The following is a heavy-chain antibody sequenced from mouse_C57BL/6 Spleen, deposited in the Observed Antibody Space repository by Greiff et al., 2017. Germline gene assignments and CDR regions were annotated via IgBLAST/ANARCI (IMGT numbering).Heavy chain of an antibody. D-gene: IGHD1-1*01. CDR3: ARERDYYGSSLYAMDY. CDR1: GFTFSDYY. Sequence: DVKLVASEGGLVQPGSSMKLSCTASGFTFSDYYMAWVRQVPEKGLEWVANINYDGSSTYYLDSLKSRFIISRDNAKNILYLQMSSLKSEDTATYYCARERDYYGSSLYAMDYWVKEPQSPSPQ. J-gene: IGHJ4*01. CDR2: INYDGSST. V-gene: IGHV5-16*01.